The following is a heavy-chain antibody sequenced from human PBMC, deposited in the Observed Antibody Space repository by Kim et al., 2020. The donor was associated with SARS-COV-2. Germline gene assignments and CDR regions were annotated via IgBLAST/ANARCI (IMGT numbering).Heavy chain of an antibody. CDR3: ARHGGSGSYYNWDYYYYDMDV. D-gene: IGHD3-10*01. V-gene: IGHV4-39*01. J-gene: IGHJ6*03. CDR2: GYYSGST. CDR1: GGSISSSSYY. Sequence: SETLSLTCTVSGGSISSSSYYWGWIRQRPGKELEWIGSGYYSGSTYYNPSLKSRVTISGDTSKNQFSLKLSSVTAADTAVYYCARHGGSGSYYNWDYYYYDMDVCGEGTTVTVSS.